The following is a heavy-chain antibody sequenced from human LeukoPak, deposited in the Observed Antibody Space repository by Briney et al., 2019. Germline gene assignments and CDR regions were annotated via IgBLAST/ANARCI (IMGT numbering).Heavy chain of an antibody. CDR2: IKQDGSEK. D-gene: IGHD3-10*01. V-gene: IGHV3-7*01. J-gene: IGHJ4*02. CDR1: GFTFSSYW. CDR3: ARDGGYGPQGYYGSGSYYKNHFDY. Sequence: GGSLRLSCAASGFTFSSYWMSWVRQAPGKGLEWVANIKQDGSEKYYVDSVKGRFTISRDNAKNSLYLQMNSLRAEDTAVYYCARDGGYGPQGYYGSGSYYKNHFDYWGQGTLVTVSS.